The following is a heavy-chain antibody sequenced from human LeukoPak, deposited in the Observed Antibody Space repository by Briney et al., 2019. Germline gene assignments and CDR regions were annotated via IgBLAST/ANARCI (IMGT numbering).Heavy chain of an antibody. Sequence: GGSLRLSCAASGFTFSSNNMSWFRQAPGGGPEWVSGIRSSSSNTYYTDSVKGRFTISRDNTKNTLYLQMNSLRTEDTAVYYCWRGSGGISERLFSNWGQGALVTVSS. CDR3: WRGSGGISERLFSN. CDR1: GFTFSSNN. V-gene: IGHV3-21*01. D-gene: IGHD3-3*01. J-gene: IGHJ4*02. CDR2: IRSSSSNT.